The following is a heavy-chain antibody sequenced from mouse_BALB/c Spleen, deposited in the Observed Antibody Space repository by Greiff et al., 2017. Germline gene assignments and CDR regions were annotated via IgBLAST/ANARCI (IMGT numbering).Heavy chain of an antibody. D-gene: IGHD2-14*01. Sequence: QVQLQQSGAELVRPGTSVKVSCKASGYAFTNYLIEWVKQRPGQGLEWIGVINPGSGGTNYNEKFKGKATLTADKSSSTAYMQLSSLTSDDSAVYFCARRRYDYAMDYWGQGTSVTVSS. V-gene: IGHV1-54*01. CDR2: INPGSGGT. CDR1: GYAFTNYL. CDR3: ARRRYDYAMDY. J-gene: IGHJ4*01.